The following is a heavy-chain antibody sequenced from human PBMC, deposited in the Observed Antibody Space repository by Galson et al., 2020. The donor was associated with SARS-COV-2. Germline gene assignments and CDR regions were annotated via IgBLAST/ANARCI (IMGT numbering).Heavy chain of an antibody. CDR3: ARDRGWYEKQFFDY. V-gene: IGHV4-39*07. D-gene: IGHD2-15*01. CDR1: GDSVTRSSFL. J-gene: IGHJ4*02. CDR2: ISYTGKT. Sequence: ASETLSLTCSVSGDSVTRSSFLWGWIRQPPGKGLEWIGTISYTGKTYYNPSLLSRVTISSDTSKNQFSLTLSFVTAADTAVYFCARDRGWYEKQFFDYWGQGTHAIVSS.